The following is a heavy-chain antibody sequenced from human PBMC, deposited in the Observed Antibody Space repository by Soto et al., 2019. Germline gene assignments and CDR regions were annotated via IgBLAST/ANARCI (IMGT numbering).Heavy chain of an antibody. D-gene: IGHD1-1*01. V-gene: IGHV3-23*01. CDR1: GFTFSTFG. CDR2: ISDSGGTT. Sequence: PGGSLRLSCAASGFTFSTFGMDWVRQAPGKGLEWVSVISDSGGTTFHADSVKGRFTISRDNSKNTLYLQMNSLRPEDTAVYYCAKAARTTTLYNFDFWGRGTLVTVSS. CDR3: AKAARTTTLYNFDF. J-gene: IGHJ4*02.